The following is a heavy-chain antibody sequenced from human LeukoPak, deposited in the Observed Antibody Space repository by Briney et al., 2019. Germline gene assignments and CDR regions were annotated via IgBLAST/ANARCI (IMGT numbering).Heavy chain of an antibody. J-gene: IGHJ4*02. Sequence: SETLSLTCAVYGGSFSGYYWSWIRQPPGKGLEWIGEINHSGSTNYNPSLKSRVTISVDTSKNQFFLKLSSVTAADTAVYYCARDIYYYDSSGSRVFDYWGQGTLVTVSS. V-gene: IGHV4-34*01. CDR3: ARDIYYYDSSGSRVFDY. CDR1: GGSFSGYY. CDR2: INHSGST. D-gene: IGHD3-22*01.